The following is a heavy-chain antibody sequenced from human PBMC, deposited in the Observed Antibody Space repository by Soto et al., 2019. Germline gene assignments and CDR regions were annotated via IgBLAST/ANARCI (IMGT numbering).Heavy chain of an antibody. J-gene: IGHJ6*03. V-gene: IGHV6-1*01. D-gene: IGHD2-2*01. CDR3: ARDRYCSSTSCYGVDYYYMDV. Sequence: SQTLSLTCVISGDSVSSNSAAWNWIRQSPSRGLEWLGRTYYRSKWYNDYAVSVKSRITINPDTSKNQFSLQLNSVTPEDTAVYYCARDRYCSSTSCYGVDYYYMDVWGKGTTVTVSS. CDR2: TYYRSKWYN. CDR1: GDSVSSNSAA.